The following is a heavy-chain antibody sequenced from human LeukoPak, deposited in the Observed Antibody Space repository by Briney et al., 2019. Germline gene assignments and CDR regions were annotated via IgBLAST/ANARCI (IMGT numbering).Heavy chain of an antibody. CDR2: ISYDGSNK. Sequence: LSRGSLRLSCAASGFTFSSYWMSWVRQAPGKGLEWVAVISYDGSNKYYADSVKGRFTISRDNSKNTLYLQMNSLRAEDTAVYYCARDRTREYYVDFDYWGQGTLVTVSS. CDR3: ARDRTREYYVDFDY. V-gene: IGHV3-30-3*01. D-gene: IGHD2/OR15-2a*01. CDR1: GFTFSSYW. J-gene: IGHJ4*02.